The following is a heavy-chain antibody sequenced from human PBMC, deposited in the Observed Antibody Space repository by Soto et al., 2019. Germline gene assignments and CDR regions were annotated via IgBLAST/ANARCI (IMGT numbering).Heavy chain of an antibody. J-gene: IGHJ6*02. D-gene: IGHD2-2*01. CDR1: SASISSSSYT. CDR3: ARLHGYCISSSCHGHYAMDV. CDR2: IYYSGTT. V-gene: IGHV4-39*01. Sequence: QLQLQESGPGLVKPSETLSLTCTVSSASISSSSYTWGWIRQPPGKGLEWIGSIYYSGTTYYNPSPNSRATVTVDTSKTQFSLKVTRGTAADTAVYYCARLHGYCISSSCHGHYAMDVWGQGTTVTVSS.